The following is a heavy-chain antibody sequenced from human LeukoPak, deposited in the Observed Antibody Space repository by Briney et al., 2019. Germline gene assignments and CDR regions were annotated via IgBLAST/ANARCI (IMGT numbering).Heavy chain of an antibody. Sequence: SETLSLTCSVSGGSISGYYWSWLRQPAGRGLEWLGRIYTSGSTNYNPSLKSRVTMSVDTSKNQFSLKLSYVSAADTAVYYCARVDVFGVVSSDYYYYYMDVWGKGTTVTVSS. D-gene: IGHD3-3*01. J-gene: IGHJ6*03. CDR3: ARVDVFGVVSSDYYYYYMDV. V-gene: IGHV4-4*07. CDR1: GGSISGYY. CDR2: IYTSGST.